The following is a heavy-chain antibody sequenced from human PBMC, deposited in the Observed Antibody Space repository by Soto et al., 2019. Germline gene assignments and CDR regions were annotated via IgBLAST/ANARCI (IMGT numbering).Heavy chain of an antibody. D-gene: IGHD1-7*01. CDR3: ARGNYAAYFQH. CDR1: GGSISSYY. Sequence: SETLSLTCTVSGGSISSYYWSWIRQPPGKGLEWIGYIYCSGSTNYNPSLKSRVTISVDTSKNQFSLKLSSVTAADTAVYYCARGNYAAYFQHWGQGTLVTVSS. J-gene: IGHJ1*01. V-gene: IGHV4-59*01. CDR2: IYCSGST.